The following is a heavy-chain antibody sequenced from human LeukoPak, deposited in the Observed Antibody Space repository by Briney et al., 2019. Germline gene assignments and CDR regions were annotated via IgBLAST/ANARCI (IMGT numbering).Heavy chain of an antibody. CDR1: GFTFSSYS. V-gene: IGHV3-21*01. D-gene: IGHD6-13*01. Sequence: PGGSLRLSCAASGFTFSSYSMNWVRQAPGKGLEWVSSITSTSNYMYYADSVKGRFTISRDNAKNSLYLQMNSLRAEDTALYYCATRVRDSSSWYYFDYWGQGTLATVSS. CDR2: ITSTSNYM. CDR3: ATRVRDSSSWYYFDY. J-gene: IGHJ4*02.